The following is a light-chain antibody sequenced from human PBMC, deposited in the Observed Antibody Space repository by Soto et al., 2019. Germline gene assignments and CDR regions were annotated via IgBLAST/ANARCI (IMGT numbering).Light chain of an antibody. J-gene: IGKJ5*01. V-gene: IGKV4-1*01. CDR2: WAS. Sequence: IVMTHSPHSLSVLSGYCATIDSNSIQAVLDSSNNKNYIAWYQQQPGQPPKLLIYWASTRESGVPDRFSGSGSGTDFTLTISTLQAEDVAIYHCQQYFTTPITFGQGTRLEIK. CDR3: QQYFTTPIT. CDR1: QAVLDSSNNKNY.